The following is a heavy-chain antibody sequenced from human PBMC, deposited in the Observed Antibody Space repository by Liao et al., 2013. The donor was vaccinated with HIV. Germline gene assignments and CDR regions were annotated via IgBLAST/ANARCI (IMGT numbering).Heavy chain of an antibody. D-gene: IGHD3-22*01. CDR1: GDLIRRDNYY. J-gene: IGHJ3*02. CDR2: INTRGST. V-gene: IGHV4-61*02. CDR3: ARVTMVVVHDAFDI. Sequence: QVRLQESGPGLVKPSQTLSLTCTVSGDLIRRDNYYWTWIRQPAGKGLEWTGRINTRGSTNYNPSLKSRVTISVDTSKNQFSLKLSSVTAADTAVYYCARVTMVVVHDAFDIWGQGTMVTVSS.